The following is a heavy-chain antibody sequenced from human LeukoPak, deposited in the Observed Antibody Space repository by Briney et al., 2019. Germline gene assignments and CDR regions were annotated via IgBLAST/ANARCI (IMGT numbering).Heavy chain of an antibody. CDR2: IFYSGRT. V-gene: IGHV4-39*07. CDR3: ARGAGRYSYGYDY. J-gene: IGHJ4*02. Sequence: SETLSLTCTVSGGSISSSTYHWGWIRQPPGKGLEWIGSIFYSGRTYYNPSLKSRVTMSVDTSKNQFSLRLSSVNAADTAVYYCARGAGRYSYGYDYWGQGTLVTVSS. CDR1: GGSISSSTYH. D-gene: IGHD5-18*01.